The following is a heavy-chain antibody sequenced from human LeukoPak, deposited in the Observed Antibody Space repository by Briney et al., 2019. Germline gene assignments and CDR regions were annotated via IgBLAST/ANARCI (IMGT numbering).Heavy chain of an antibody. Sequence: ASVKVSCKTSGYTFTDYYMHWVRQAPGQGLEWMGRINPHSGGTNYAQNFQGRVTMTKDTNITTAYMELRRLTSDDSAMYHCTKSGTWGQGTLVTVSS. CDR1: GYTFTDYY. J-gene: IGHJ5*02. V-gene: IGHV1-2*06. CDR3: TKSGT. CDR2: INPHSGGT. D-gene: IGHD1-26*01.